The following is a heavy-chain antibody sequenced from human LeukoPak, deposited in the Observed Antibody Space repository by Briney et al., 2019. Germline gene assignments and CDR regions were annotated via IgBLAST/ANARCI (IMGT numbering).Heavy chain of an antibody. D-gene: IGHD3-10*01. CDR3: ARGQYYYGSGSYPFRGYFDY. CDR2: INHSGST. Sequence: SETLSLTCAVYGGSFSGYYWSWIRQPPGKGLEWIGEINHSGSTNYNPSLKSRVTISVDTSKNQFSLKLSPVTAADTAVYYCARGQYYYGSGSYPFRGYFDYWGQGTLVTVSS. CDR1: GGSFSGYY. J-gene: IGHJ4*02. V-gene: IGHV4-34*01.